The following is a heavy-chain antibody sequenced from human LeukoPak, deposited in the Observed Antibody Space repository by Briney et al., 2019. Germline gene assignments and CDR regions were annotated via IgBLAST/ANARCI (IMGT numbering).Heavy chain of an antibody. D-gene: IGHD2-15*01. V-gene: IGHV3-23*01. J-gene: IGHJ4*02. CDR3: AKAPVTSCRGAFCYPFDY. CDR2: FSGSGGGT. CDR1: GFTFSSYA. Sequence: GGSLRLSCAASGFTFSSYAMSWVRQAPGKGLEWVSAFSGSGGGTYYADSVKGRFTISRDNSKSTLYLQMNSLRAEDAAVYYCAKAPVTSCRGAFCYPFDYWGQGTLVTVSS.